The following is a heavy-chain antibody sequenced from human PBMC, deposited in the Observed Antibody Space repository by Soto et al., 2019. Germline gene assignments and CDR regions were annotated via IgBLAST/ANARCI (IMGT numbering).Heavy chain of an antibody. CDR2: ISYSGIT. V-gene: IGHV4-61*01. D-gene: IGHD3-10*01. J-gene: IGHJ6*02. CDR1: GDSVISGSYY. CDR3: ARYKRYYTGSGSYAYYFGLDV. Sequence: QVQLQESGPGLVKPSETLSLTCTVSGDSVISGSYYWSWIRQPPGTGLEWIGYISYSGITKYNPSLQSRVTISIDTSKNQFSLKLSSVTAADTAVYYCARYKRYYTGSGSYAYYFGLDVWGQWTTVTVSS.